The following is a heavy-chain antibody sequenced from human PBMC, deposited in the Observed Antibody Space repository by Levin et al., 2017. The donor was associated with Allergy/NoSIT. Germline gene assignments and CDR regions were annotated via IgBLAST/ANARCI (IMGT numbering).Heavy chain of an antibody. D-gene: IGHD1-1*01. CDR2: ISSSSSYI. V-gene: IGHV3-21*01. Sequence: GGSLRLSCAASGFTFSSYSMNWVRQAPGKGLEWVSSISSSSSYIYYADSVKGRFTISRDNAKNSLYLQMNSLRAEDTAVYYCAARPLDRIPEFDYWGQGTLVTVSS. CDR3: AARPLDRIPEFDY. CDR1: GFTFSSYS. J-gene: IGHJ4*02.